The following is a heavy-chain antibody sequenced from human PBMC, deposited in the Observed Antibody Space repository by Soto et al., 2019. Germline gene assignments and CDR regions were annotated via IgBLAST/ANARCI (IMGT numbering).Heavy chain of an antibody. V-gene: IGHV1-8*01. CDR1: GYTFTSYD. J-gene: IGHJ6*02. D-gene: IGHD1-1*01. CDR2: MNPNSGNT. CDR3: ARERTGTTSMDV. Sequence: QVQLVQSGAEVKKPGASVKVSCKASGYTFTSYDINWVRQATGQGLEWMGWMNPNSGNTGYAQKCRGRVTMTRNTSISTAYMELSSLRSAHTAVYYCARERTGTTSMDVWGQGTTVTVSS.